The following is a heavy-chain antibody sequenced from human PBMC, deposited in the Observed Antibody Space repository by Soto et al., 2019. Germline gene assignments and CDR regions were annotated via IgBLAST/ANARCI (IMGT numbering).Heavy chain of an antibody. CDR3: ATEGPGDYQRGVGAFDI. V-gene: IGHV3-33*08. J-gene: IGHJ3*02. CDR1: GFTFSTYD. CDR2: IWYGGSEK. D-gene: IGHD4-17*01. Sequence: QVQLVESGGGVVQPGTSLRLSCTASGFTFSTYDMHWVRQAPGKGLEWVAVIWYGGSEKYYAESVKGRFTISRDNSKNTLYLQMNSLRTEDTAVYYCATEGPGDYQRGVGAFDIWGQGTMVTVSS.